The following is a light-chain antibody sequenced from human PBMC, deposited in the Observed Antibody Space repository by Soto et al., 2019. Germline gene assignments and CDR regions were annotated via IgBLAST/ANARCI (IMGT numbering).Light chain of an antibody. J-gene: IGLJ3*02. V-gene: IGLV6-57*04. CDR2: EDN. CDR1: SGSIASNY. CDR3: QSYDSSNHWV. Sequence: NFMLTQPHSVSESPGKTVTISCTRSSGSIASNYVQWYQQRPGSAPTTVIYEDNQRPSGVPDRFSGSIDSSSNSASLTISGLKTEDEAYYYCQSYDSSNHWVFGGVTKLTVL.